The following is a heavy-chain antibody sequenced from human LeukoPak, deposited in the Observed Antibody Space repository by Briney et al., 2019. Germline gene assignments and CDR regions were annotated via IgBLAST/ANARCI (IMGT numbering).Heavy chain of an antibody. Sequence: SQTLSLTCTVSGGSISSGDYYWSWIRQPPGKGLEWIGYIYYSGSTYYNPSLKSRVTISVDTSKNQFSLKLSSVTAADTAVYYCAMTGMVTASLDYWGQGTLVTVSS. J-gene: IGHJ4*02. CDR2: IYYSGST. CDR1: GGSISSGDYY. CDR3: AMTGMVTASLDY. V-gene: IGHV4-30-4*01. D-gene: IGHD2-21*02.